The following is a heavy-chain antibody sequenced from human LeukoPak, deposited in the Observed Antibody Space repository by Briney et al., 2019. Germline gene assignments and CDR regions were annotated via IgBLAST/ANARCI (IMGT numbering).Heavy chain of an antibody. Sequence: GASVKVSCKASGYTLTGYYMHWVRQAPGQGLEWMGWINPNSGGTNYAQKFQGRVTMTRDTSISTAYMELSRLRSDDTAVYYCARASPGYSSSWYDFDYWGQGTLVTVSS. CDR1: GYTLTGYY. J-gene: IGHJ4*02. D-gene: IGHD6-13*01. CDR3: ARASPGYSSSWYDFDY. V-gene: IGHV1-2*02. CDR2: INPNSGGT.